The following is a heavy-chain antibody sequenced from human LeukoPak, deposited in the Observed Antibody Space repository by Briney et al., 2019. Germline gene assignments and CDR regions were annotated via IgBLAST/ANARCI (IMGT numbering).Heavy chain of an antibody. CDR3: ASWITILNYFDF. J-gene: IGHJ4*02. Sequence: GGSLRLSCAASGFTFSSYWMSWVRQAPGKGLEWVANIRQDGSEKYYVDSVKGRFTIPRDNAKNSLYLQMNSLRAEDTAVYYCASWITILNYFDFWGQGTLVTVSS. V-gene: IGHV3-7*03. CDR1: GFTFSSYW. D-gene: IGHD3-3*01. CDR2: IRQDGSEK.